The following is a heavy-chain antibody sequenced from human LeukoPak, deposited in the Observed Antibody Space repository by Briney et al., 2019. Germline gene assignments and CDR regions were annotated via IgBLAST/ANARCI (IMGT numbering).Heavy chain of an antibody. J-gene: IGHJ5*02. CDR3: ARGVPGLYSSSSRFDP. CDR1: GGTFSSYA. CDR2: IIPILGTA. Sequence: SVKVSCKASGGTFSSYAISWVRQAPGQGLEWMGGIIPILGTANYAQKFQGRVTITTDESTSTAYMELSSLRSEDTAVYYCARGVPGLYSSSSRFDPWGQGTLVTVSS. V-gene: IGHV1-69*05. D-gene: IGHD6-6*01.